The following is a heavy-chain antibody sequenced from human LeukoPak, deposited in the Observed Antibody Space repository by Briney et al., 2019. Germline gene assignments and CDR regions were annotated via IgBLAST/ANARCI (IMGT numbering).Heavy chain of an antibody. V-gene: IGHV3-23*01. CDR1: GFTFSSYA. CDR3: AKDPRRAAAGTRNY. Sequence: GGSLRLSCAASGFTFSSYAMSWVRQAPGKGLEWVSAISGSGGSTYYADSVKGRFTISRDNSKNTLYLQMSSLRAEDTAVYYCAKDPRRAAAGTRNYWGQGTLVTVSS. D-gene: IGHD6-13*01. J-gene: IGHJ4*02. CDR2: ISGSGGST.